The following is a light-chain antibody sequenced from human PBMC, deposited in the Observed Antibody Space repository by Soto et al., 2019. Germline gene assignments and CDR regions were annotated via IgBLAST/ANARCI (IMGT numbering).Light chain of an antibody. J-gene: IGLJ2*01. Sequence: SYELTQPPSVSVSPGQTASITCSGDKLGDKYTCWYQQKPGQSPVLVIYQHSQRPSGIPERFSGSNSGNTATLTNGGTQAMDEADYYCQAWASSTDVVFGGGTKLTVL. CDR1: KLGDKY. CDR3: QAWASSTDVV. V-gene: IGLV3-1*01. CDR2: QHS.